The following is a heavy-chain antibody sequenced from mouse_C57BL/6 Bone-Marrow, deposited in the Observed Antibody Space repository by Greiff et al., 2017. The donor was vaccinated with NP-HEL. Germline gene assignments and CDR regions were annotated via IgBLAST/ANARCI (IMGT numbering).Heavy chain of an antibody. Sequence: VQLQQSGPELVKPGASVKISCKASGYAFSSSWMNWVKQRPGKGLEWIGRIYPGDGDTNYNGKFKGKATLTADKSSSTAYMQLSSLTSEDSAVYFCARSRAAQADYYAMDYWGQGTSVTVSS. J-gene: IGHJ4*01. CDR3: ARSRAAQADYYAMDY. D-gene: IGHD3-2*02. CDR2: IYPGDGDT. V-gene: IGHV1-82*01. CDR1: GYAFSSSW.